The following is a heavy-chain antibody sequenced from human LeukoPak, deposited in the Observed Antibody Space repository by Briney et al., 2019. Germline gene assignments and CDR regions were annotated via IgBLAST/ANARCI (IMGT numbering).Heavy chain of an antibody. CDR1: GGPISSFN. CDR2: ILYSGTT. Sequence: SETLSLTCTVSGGPISSFNWNWLRQLPGKRLEWIGRILYSGTTDYNASLKSRVTISRDTSKNHFSLNLSAVTAADTAVYFCARLRDFGADSDAFDVWGQGTMVTVSS. CDR3: ARLRDFGADSDAFDV. D-gene: IGHD4/OR15-4a*01. V-gene: IGHV4-59*01. J-gene: IGHJ3*01.